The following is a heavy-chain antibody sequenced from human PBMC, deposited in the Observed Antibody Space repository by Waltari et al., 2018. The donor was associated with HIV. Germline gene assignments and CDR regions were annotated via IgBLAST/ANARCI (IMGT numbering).Heavy chain of an antibody. CDR2: TYYRSKWYN. CDR1: GDSVSSNSAA. Sequence: QVQLQQSGPGLVKPSQTLSLTCAISGDSVSSNSAAWKWIRPSPSRGLEWLGRTYYRSKWYNDYAVSVKSRITINPDTSKNQFSLQLNSVTPEDTAVYYCARDRGIAAAGTFWFDPWGQGTLVTVSS. CDR3: ARDRGIAAAGTFWFDP. V-gene: IGHV6-1*01. D-gene: IGHD6-13*01. J-gene: IGHJ5*02.